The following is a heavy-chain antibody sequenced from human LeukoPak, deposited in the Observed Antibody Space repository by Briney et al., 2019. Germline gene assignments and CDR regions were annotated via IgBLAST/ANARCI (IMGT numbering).Heavy chain of an antibody. D-gene: IGHD3/OR15-3a*01. CDR2: TYYNSKWYN. Sequence: SQTLSLTCVISGDSVSNNAWNWVRQTPSGGLECLGRTYYNSKWYNDYAESVKSRISISPDTSKNQFSLQLNSVTPEDMAVYYCARGWTRDGFNIWSQGTMVTVSS. CDR3: ARGWTRDGFNI. CDR1: GDSVSNNA. J-gene: IGHJ3*02. V-gene: IGHV6-1*01.